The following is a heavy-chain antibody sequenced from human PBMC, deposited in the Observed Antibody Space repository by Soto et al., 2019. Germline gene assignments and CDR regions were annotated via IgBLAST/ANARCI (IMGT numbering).Heavy chain of an antibody. J-gene: IGHJ3*02. CDR1: GYTFTSYY. Sequence: QVQLVQSGAEVKKPGASVKVSCKASGYTFTSYYMHWVRQAPGQGLEWMGIINPSGGSTSYAQKFQGRVTMTRDTSTSTVYMELSSLSSEDTAVYYCARDATPQFLIGSHDAFDIWGQGTMVTVSS. CDR3: ARDATPQFLIGSHDAFDI. D-gene: IGHD1-26*01. CDR2: INPSGGST. V-gene: IGHV1-46*01.